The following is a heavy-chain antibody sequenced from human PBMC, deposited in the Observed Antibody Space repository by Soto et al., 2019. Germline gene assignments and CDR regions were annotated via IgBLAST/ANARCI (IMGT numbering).Heavy chain of an antibody. CDR2: IYYSGST. J-gene: IGHJ4*02. Sequence: SETLSLTCTVSGGSISSYYWSWIRQPPGKGLEWIGYIYYSGSTNYNPSLKSRVTISVDTSKNQFSLKLNSMTAADTAVDYCARHNYGSGSTYFDYWGQGTLVTVS. D-gene: IGHD3-10*01. CDR1: GGSISSYY. V-gene: IGHV4-59*08. CDR3: ARHNYGSGSTYFDY.